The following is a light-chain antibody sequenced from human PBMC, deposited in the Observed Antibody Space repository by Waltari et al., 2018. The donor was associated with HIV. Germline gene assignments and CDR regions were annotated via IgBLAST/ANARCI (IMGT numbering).Light chain of an antibody. V-gene: IGLV2-11*01. CDR3: CSYAGNFFV. J-gene: IGLJ1*01. CDR2: DVG. CDR1: SSDVGGYDF. Sequence: QSALTQPRSVSGSPGQSVTISCIGTSSDVGGYDFVSWYQQHPGKAPKLMIYDVGKRPSRVPARFSGSKSGNTASLTISGLQAEDEADYFCCSYAGNFFVFGTGTQVSVL.